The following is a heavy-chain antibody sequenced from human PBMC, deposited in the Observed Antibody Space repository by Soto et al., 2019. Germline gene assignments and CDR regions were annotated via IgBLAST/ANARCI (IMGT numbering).Heavy chain of an antibody. J-gene: IGHJ5*02. CDR1: GGSISSFNYF. D-gene: IGHD2-15*01. V-gene: IGHV4-39*01. Sequence: QLQLQESGPGLVKPSETLSLTCTVSGGSISSFNYFWGWIRQPPGKGLEWIGSLYYSGNTYYNPSLQRRVTISVNPSKKQCTPTLRPVTAADTAVYYCARGGGSTFNWFDPWGQGTLVTVSP. CDR3: ARGGGSTFNWFDP. CDR2: LYYSGNT.